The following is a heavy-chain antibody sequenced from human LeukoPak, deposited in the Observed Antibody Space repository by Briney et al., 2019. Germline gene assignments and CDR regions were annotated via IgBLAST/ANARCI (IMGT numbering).Heavy chain of an antibody. J-gene: IGHJ4*02. Sequence: GGSLRLSCAASGFTFDDYAMHWVRHAPGKGLEWVSGISWNSGSIGYADSVKGRFTISRDNAKNSLYLQMNSLRAEDTALYYCAKDKVRGVSSPDDYWGQGTLVTVSS. V-gene: IGHV3-9*01. CDR2: ISWNSGSI. CDR3: AKDKVRGVSSPDDY. D-gene: IGHD3-10*01. CDR1: GFTFDDYA.